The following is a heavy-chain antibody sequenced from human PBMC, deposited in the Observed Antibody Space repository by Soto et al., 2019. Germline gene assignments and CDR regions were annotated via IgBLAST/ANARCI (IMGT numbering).Heavy chain of an antibody. CDR2: INAYNGNT. D-gene: IGHD3-9*01. V-gene: IGHV1-3*01. CDR3: ARDMEDILTGRTFHP. Sequence: HWLLNKNRQGLQWMGWINAYNGNTKYSQKFQGRVTFTRDTSASTVYMEMSSLRSEDAAVYFCARDMEDILTGRTFHPWRKGPLVTVS. J-gene: IGHJ5*02.